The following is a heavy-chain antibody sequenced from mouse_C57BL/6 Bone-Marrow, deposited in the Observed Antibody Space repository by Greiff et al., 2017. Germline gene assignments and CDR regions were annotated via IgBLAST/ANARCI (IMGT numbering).Heavy chain of an antibody. J-gene: IGHJ3*01. Sequence: QVQLQQPGAELVMPGASVKLSCKASGYTFTSYWMHWVKQRPGQGLEWIGEIDPSDSYTNYNRKFKGKSTLTVDKSSSTAYMQLSSLTSEDSAVYYCARGSNLWFAYWGQGTLVTVSA. D-gene: IGHD2-5*01. CDR2: IDPSDSYT. V-gene: IGHV1-69*01. CDR3: ARGSNLWFAY. CDR1: GYTFTSYW.